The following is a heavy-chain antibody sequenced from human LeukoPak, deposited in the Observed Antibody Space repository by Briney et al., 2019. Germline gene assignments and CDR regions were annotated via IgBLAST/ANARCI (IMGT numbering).Heavy chain of an antibody. J-gene: IGHJ4*02. D-gene: IGHD6-19*01. Sequence: GGSLRLSCAASGFTFSSYGMHWVRQAPGKGLEWVAVISYDGSNKYYADSVKGRFTISRDNSKNTLYLQMNSLGAEDTAVYYCAKSGSGWPTLPFDYWGQGTLVTVSS. CDR3: AKSGSGWPTLPFDY. CDR2: ISYDGSNK. V-gene: IGHV3-30*18. CDR1: GFTFSSYG.